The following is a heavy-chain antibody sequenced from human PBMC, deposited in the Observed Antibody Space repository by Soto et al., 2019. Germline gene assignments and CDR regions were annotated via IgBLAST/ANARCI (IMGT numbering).Heavy chain of an antibody. V-gene: IGHV1-8*01. CDR1: GYTFTSYE. CDR2: MNPNSGDT. Sequence: QVQLVQSGAEVKKPGASVKVSCKASGYTFTSYEINWVRQATGQGLEWMGWMNPNSGDTGYAQKFQGRVTMTRNTSISTAYMELSRLRSEETAVYYCARGELLWFGELLRWGQGTLVTVSS. J-gene: IGHJ4*02. D-gene: IGHD3-10*01. CDR3: ARGELLWFGELLR.